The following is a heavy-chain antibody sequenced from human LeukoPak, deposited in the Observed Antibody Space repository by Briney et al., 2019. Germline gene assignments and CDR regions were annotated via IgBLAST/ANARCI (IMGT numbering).Heavy chain of an antibody. V-gene: IGHV3-9*03. CDR1: GFTFDDYA. D-gene: IGHD4-17*01. Sequence: GRSLRLSCAASGFTFDDYAMHWVRQAPGEGLEWVSGISWNSDSIGYADSVKGRFTISRDNGKNSLYLQMNSLRSEDMALYYCAKDIYYGDYSWYFDLWGRGTLVTVSS. J-gene: IGHJ2*01. CDR3: AKDIYYGDYSWYFDL. CDR2: ISWNSDSI.